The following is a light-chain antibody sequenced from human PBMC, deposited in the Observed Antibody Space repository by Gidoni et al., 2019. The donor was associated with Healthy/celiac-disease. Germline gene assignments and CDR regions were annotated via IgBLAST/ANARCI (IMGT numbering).Light chain of an antibody. J-gene: IGKJ3*01. CDR2: GAS. CDR1: QSVSSSY. V-gene: IGKV3-20*01. CDR3: QQYGSSPPEGT. Sequence: DIVLTQSPGPLSLSPGERATLSCRASQSVSSSYLDWYQQKPGQAPRLLIYGASSRATGIQDRFSGSGYGTEFNLTISRMEPEDLAVYYCQQYGSSPPEGTFGPGTKVEIK.